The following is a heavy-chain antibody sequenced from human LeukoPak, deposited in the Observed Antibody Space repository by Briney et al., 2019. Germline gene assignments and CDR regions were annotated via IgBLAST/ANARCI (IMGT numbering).Heavy chain of an antibody. V-gene: IGHV4-34*01. D-gene: IGHD6-13*01. CDR1: GVSFSGYY. J-gene: IGHJ6*03. CDR3: ARGEAAAGPMDYMDV. CDR2: VNHSGST. Sequence: PSETLSLTCAVYGVSFSGYYWSWIRQPPGKGLEWIGEVNHSGSTNYNPSLKSRVTMSVDTSKNQFSLKLSSVTAADTAVYYCARGEAAAGPMDYMDVLGTGAKVTVSS.